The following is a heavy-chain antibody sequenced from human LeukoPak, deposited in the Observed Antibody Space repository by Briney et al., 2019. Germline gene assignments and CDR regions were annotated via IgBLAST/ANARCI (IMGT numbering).Heavy chain of an antibody. Sequence: GGSLRLSCAASGFTFSSYSMNWVRQAPGKGLEWVSSISSSSSYIYYADSVKGRFTISRDNAKNSLYLQMNSLRAEDTAVYYCATMARDHPYRSSTSCYIRWWGQGTLVTVSS. CDR3: ATMARDHPYRSSTSCYIRW. CDR1: GFTFSSYS. V-gene: IGHV3-21*01. CDR2: ISSSSSYI. J-gene: IGHJ4*02. D-gene: IGHD2-2*02.